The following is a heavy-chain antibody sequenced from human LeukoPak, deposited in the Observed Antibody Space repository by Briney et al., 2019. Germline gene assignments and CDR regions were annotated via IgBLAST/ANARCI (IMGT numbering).Heavy chain of an antibody. Sequence: PGGSLRLSCAASGFTFSDYYMTWIRQAPGKGLEWVSYISPSGITTYYTDSVKGRFTISRGNAKNSLSLQINSLRVEDTAVYYCARAYTGSFSGTLEYWGRGTLVTVSS. CDR2: ISPSGITT. CDR3: ARAYTGSFSGTLEY. D-gene: IGHD1-26*01. CDR1: GFTFSDYY. J-gene: IGHJ4*02. V-gene: IGHV3-11*04.